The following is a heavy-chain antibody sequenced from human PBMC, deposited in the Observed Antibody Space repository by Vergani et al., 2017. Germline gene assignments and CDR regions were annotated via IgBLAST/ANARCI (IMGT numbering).Heavy chain of an antibody. CDR3: ATKSCGTPGCQIGYFRE. CDR1: GFTFSSYG. D-gene: IGHD1-1*01. J-gene: IGHJ1*01. CDR2: ISYDGTQK. Sequence: QVQLVESGGGVVQPGRSLRLSCAASGFTFSSYGMHWVRQAPGKGLEWVAVISYDGTQKYYADSVKGRFTLSRDNSKSTLYLQMNSLRTEDTAVYYCATKSCGTPGCQIGYFREWGQGTLVTVSS. V-gene: IGHV3-30*03.